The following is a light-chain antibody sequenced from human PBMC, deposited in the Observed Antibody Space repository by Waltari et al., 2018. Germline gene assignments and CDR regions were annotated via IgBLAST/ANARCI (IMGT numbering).Light chain of an antibody. V-gene: IGKV3-11*01. CDR3: QQRSNWSIT. Sequence: EIVLTQSPANLSLSLGESATLSGRASQSVSSYLAWYQQKPGQAPRLLIYGASNRATVIPARFSGSGSGTDFTLTISSLEPEDFAVYYCQQRSNWSITFGQGTRLEIK. CDR2: GAS. CDR1: QSVSSY. J-gene: IGKJ5*01.